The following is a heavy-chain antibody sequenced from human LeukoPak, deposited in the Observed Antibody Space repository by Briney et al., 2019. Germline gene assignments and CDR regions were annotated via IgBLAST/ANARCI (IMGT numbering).Heavy chain of an antibody. D-gene: IGHD4-23*01. CDR2: IWYDGSNK. CDR3: ARDPVAGTYYFDY. CDR1: GFTFSSYG. J-gene: IGHJ4*02. Sequence: GGSLRLSCAASGFTFSSYGMHWVRQAPGKGLEWVTVIWYDGSNKYYADSVKGRFTISRDNSKNTLYLQMNSLRAEDTAVYYCARDPVAGTYYFDYWGQGTLVTVSS. V-gene: IGHV3-33*01.